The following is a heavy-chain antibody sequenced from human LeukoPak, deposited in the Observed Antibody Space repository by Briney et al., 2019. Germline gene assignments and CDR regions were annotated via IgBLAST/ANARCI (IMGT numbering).Heavy chain of an antibody. D-gene: IGHD5-18*01. CDR1: GFTFSSYG. V-gene: IGHV3-30*18. Sequence: LGGSLRLSCAASGFTFSSYGMHWVRQAPGKGLEWVAVTSYDGSDQYYADSVKGRFTISRDNPKNTLYLQMNNLRADDTAVYYCAKGKFRAPKGYSYGPGGAFDIWGQGTMVTVSS. J-gene: IGHJ3*02. CDR2: TSYDGSDQ. CDR3: AKGKFRAPKGYSYGPGGAFDI.